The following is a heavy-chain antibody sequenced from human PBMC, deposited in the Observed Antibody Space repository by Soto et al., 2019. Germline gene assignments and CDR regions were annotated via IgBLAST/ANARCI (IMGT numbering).Heavy chain of an antibody. J-gene: IGHJ6*02. D-gene: IGHD2-2*02. V-gene: IGHV1-69*01. CDR2: IIPIFGTA. CDR3: ARDGDFVVVPAAIKWSYGMDV. Sequence: QVQLVQSGAEVKKPGSSVKVSCEASGGTFSSYAISWVRQAPGQGLEWMGGIIPIFGTANYAQKFQGRVTITADESTSTAYMELSSLRSEDTAVYYCARDGDFVVVPAAIKWSYGMDVWGQGTTVTVSS. CDR1: GGTFSSYA.